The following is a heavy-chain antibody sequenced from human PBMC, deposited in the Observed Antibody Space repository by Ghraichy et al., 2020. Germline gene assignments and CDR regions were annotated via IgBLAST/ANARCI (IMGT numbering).Heavy chain of an antibody. Sequence: GESLNISCAASGFTFSSYAMSWVRQAPGKGLEWVSAISGSGGSTYYADSVKGRFTISRDNSKNILYLQMNSLRAEDTAVYYCARGGGPRDYFDYWGQGTLVTVSS. CDR2: ISGSGGST. J-gene: IGHJ4*02. CDR3: ARGGGPRDYFDY. CDR1: GFTFSSYA. D-gene: IGHD3-10*01. V-gene: IGHV3-23*01.